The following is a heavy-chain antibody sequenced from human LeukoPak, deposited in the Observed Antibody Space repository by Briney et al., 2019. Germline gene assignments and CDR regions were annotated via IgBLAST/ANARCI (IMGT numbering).Heavy chain of an antibody. Sequence: GESLKISCQGSGSSFTSYWIGWVRQLPGKGLEWMGIIYPGDSDTRYSPSFQGQVTISADKSISTAYLQWSSLKASDTAMYYCARQLMVYAIIGWFDPWGQGTLVTVSS. V-gene: IGHV5-51*01. CDR3: ARQLMVYAIIGWFDP. D-gene: IGHD2-8*01. CDR1: GSSFTSYW. CDR2: IYPGDSDT. J-gene: IGHJ5*02.